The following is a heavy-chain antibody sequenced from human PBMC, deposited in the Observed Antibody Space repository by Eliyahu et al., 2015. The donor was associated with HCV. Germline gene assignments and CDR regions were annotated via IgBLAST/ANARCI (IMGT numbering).Heavy chain of an antibody. D-gene: IGHD2-15*01. CDR2: VYWNDDK. J-gene: IGHJ3*01. Sequence: QITLKESGPTLVKPTQTLTLTCSLSGFSLTTGVGVGWIRQPPGRALEWLALVYWNDDKRFSPSLKRRLTITKDTSKNQVVLTLTNVDPVDTATYYCAQEACSPAACGYIDGFDVWGQGALVTVSS. V-gene: IGHV2-5*01. CDR1: GFSLTTGVG. CDR3: AQEACSPAACGYIDGFDV.